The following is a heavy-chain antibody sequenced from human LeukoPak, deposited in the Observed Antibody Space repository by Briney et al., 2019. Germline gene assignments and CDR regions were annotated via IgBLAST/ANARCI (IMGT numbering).Heavy chain of an antibody. CDR2: IYHSGST. D-gene: IGHD3-10*01. J-gene: IGHJ5*02. CDR3: ASGNMVRGVIHNWFDP. V-gene: IGHV4-30-2*01. Sequence: SETLSLTCAVSGGSISSGGYSWSWIRQPPGKGLEWVGYIYHSGSTYYNPSLKSRVTISVDRSKNQFSLKLSSVTAADTAVYYCASGNMVRGVIHNWFDPWGQGTLVTVSS. CDR1: GGSISSGGYS.